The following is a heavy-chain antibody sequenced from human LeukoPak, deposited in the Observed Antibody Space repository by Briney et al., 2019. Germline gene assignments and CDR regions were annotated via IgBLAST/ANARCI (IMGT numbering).Heavy chain of an antibody. CDR1: GFTFDDYA. CDR2: ISWNSGSI. V-gene: IGHV3-9*03. J-gene: IGHJ4*02. CDR3: AKDMGPVVTAFFDY. Sequence: GGSLRLSCAAPGFTFDDYAMHWVRQAPGKGLEWVSGISWNSGSIGYADSVKGRFTISRDNAKNSLYLQMNSLRAEDMALYYCAKDMGPVVTAFFDYWGQGTLVTVSS. D-gene: IGHD2-21*02.